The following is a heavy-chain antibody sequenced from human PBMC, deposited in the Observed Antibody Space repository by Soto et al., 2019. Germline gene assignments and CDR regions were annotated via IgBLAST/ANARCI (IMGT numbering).Heavy chain of an antibody. CDR2: IYYSGST. D-gene: IGHD2-15*01. V-gene: IGHV4-59*01. CDR3: AKDSKLSVGFDP. Sequence: SETLSLTCTVSGGSISSYYWSWIRQPPGKGLEWIGYIYYSGSTNYNPSLKSRVTISVDTSKNQFSLKLSSVTAADTAVYYCAKDSKLSVGFDPWGQGTLVTVSS. CDR1: GGSISSYY. J-gene: IGHJ5*02.